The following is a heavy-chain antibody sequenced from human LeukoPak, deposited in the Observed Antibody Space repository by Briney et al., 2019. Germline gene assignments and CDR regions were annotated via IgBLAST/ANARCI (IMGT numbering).Heavy chain of an antibody. J-gene: IGHJ4*02. V-gene: IGHV3-66*02. D-gene: IGHD3-22*01. CDR1: GFTVSSNY. CDR3: AKMGEDYYDSSGYPYFDY. CDR2: IYSGGST. Sequence: GGSLRLSCAASGFTVSSNYMSWVRQAPGKGLEWVSVIYSGGSTYYADSVKGRFTISRDNSKNTLYLQVNSLRAEDTAVYYCAKMGEDYYDSSGYPYFDYWGQGTLVTVSS.